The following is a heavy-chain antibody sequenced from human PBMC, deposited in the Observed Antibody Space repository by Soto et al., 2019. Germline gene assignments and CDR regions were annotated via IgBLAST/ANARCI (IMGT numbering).Heavy chain of an antibody. Sequence: PGGSLRLSCAASGFTFSNAWMSWVRQAPGKGLEWVGRIKSKTDGGTTDYAAPVKGRFTISRDESKNTLYLQMNSLKTEDTAVYYCTTEPYCSGGSCIDYWGQGTLVTVSS. CDR1: GFTFSNAW. V-gene: IGHV3-15*01. J-gene: IGHJ4*02. D-gene: IGHD2-15*01. CDR2: IKSKTDGGTT. CDR3: TTEPYCSGGSCIDY.